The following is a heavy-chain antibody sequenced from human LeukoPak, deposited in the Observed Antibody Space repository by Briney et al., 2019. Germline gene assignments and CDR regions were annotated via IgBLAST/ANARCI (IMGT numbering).Heavy chain of an antibody. J-gene: IGHJ4*02. V-gene: IGHV4-59*01. CDR3: ARGGGYNRAYFDY. D-gene: IGHD5-24*01. Sequence: PSETLSLTCTVSGGSISSYYWSWIRQPPGKGLEWIGYTYYSGSTNYNPSLKSRVTISVDTSKNQFSLKLSSVTAADTAVYYCARGGGYNRAYFDYWGQGTLVTVSS. CDR1: GGSISSYY. CDR2: TYYSGST.